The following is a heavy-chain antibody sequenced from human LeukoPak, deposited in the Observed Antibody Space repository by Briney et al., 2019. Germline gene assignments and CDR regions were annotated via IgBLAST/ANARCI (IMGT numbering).Heavy chain of an antibody. Sequence: GGSLRLSCAASGFTFSSYGMHWVRQAPGKGREWVAFIRYDGSNKYYADSVKGRCTIYRDNSKNTLYLKMNSLRAEDTAVYYCAKLKEAFDIWGQGTMVTVSS. J-gene: IGHJ3*02. CDR3: AKLKEAFDI. CDR1: GFTFSSYG. CDR2: IRYDGSNK. V-gene: IGHV3-30*02.